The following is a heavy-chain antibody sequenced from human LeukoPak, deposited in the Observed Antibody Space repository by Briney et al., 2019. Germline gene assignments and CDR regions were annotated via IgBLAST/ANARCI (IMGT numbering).Heavy chain of an antibody. D-gene: IGHD3-10*01. CDR3: ASYPKYYGSEGWVAFDI. Sequence: SETLSLTCTVSGGSLSSTRYYWGWIRQPPGKGLEWIGSIYYSGTTYYNPSLESRVTISVDTSRNQFSLKLTSVTAADTAMYYCASYPKYYGSEGWVAFDIWGQGTMVTVSS. V-gene: IGHV4-39*07. CDR1: GGSLSSTRYY. J-gene: IGHJ3*02. CDR2: IYYSGTT.